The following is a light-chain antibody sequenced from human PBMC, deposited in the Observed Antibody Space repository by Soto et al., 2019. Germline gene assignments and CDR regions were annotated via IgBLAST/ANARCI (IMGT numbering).Light chain of an antibody. CDR2: AAS. J-gene: IGKJ1*01. Sequence: DIQMTQSPSSLSASVGDRVTISCRASQSISNYLNWYQQKPGTAPKLLIYAASSLQSGVPSRFSGSGSGTDFTLTIRSLQIEDFATYFCQQSDSTPQTFGQGNKVEIK. V-gene: IGKV1-39*01. CDR3: QQSDSTPQT. CDR1: QSISNY.